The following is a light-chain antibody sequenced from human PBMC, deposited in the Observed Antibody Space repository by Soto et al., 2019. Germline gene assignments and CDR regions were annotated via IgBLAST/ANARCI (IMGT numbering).Light chain of an antibody. V-gene: IGLV2-8*01. CDR2: EVS. J-gene: IGLJ3*02. CDR3: VAWDDSLSGRV. CDR1: GSDVGGYNY. Sequence: QSALTQPPSASGSPGQSVTISCTGTGSDVGGYNYVSWYQQRPGKAPKLMIYEVSKRPSGVPDRFSGSKSANTASLTISGLRSEDEADYYCVAWDDSLSGRVFGGGTKVTVL.